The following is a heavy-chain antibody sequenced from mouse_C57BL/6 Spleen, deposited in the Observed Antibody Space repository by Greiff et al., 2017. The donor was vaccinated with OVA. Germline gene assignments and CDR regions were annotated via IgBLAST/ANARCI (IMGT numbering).Heavy chain of an antibody. V-gene: IGHV1-58*01. J-gene: IGHJ4*01. CDR1: GYTFTSYG. CDR3: ARVDYREDYAMDY. D-gene: IGHD2-12*01. CDR2: IYIGNGYT. Sequence: EVQLVESGAELVRPGSSVKMSCKTSGYTFTSYGINWVKQRPGQGLEWIGYIYIGNGYTEYNEKFKGKATLTSDTSSSTAYMQRSSLTSEDSAIYCCARVDYREDYAMDYWGQGTSVTVSS.